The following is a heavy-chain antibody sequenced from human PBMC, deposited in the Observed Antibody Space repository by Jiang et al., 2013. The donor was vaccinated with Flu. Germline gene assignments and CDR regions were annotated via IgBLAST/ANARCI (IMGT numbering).Heavy chain of an antibody. J-gene: IGHJ6*02. CDR2: IYYSGST. CDR1: GGSISSGGYY. V-gene: IGHV4-31*03. Sequence: GSGLVKPSQTLSLTCTVSGGSISSGGYYWSWIRQHPGKGLEWIGYIYYSGSTYYNPSLKSRVTISVDTSKNQFSLKLSSVTAADTAVYYCAYSSMTLSVDPKYYYYGMDVWGQGTTVTVSS. CDR3: AYSSMTLSVDPKYYYYGMDV. D-gene: IGHD2-21*01.